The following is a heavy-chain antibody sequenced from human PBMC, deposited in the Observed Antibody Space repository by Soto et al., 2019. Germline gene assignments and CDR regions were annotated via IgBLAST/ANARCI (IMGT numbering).Heavy chain of an antibody. CDR1: GGSVSSGSYY. Sequence: PSETLSLTCTVSGGSVSSGSYYWSWIRQPPGKGLGWIGYIYYSGSTNYNPSLKSRVTISVDTSKNQFSLKLSSVTAADTAVYYSARSDGRYWGQGTLVTVSS. V-gene: IGHV4-61*01. CDR3: ARSDGRY. J-gene: IGHJ4*02. CDR2: IYYSGST.